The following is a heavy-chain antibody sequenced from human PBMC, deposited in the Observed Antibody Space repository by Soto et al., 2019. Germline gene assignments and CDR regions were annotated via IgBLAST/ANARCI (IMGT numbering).Heavy chain of an antibody. D-gene: IGHD1-1*01. V-gene: IGHV1-8*01. CDR3: ARQVHPGYPRY. Sequence: SVKISCKASGYNFTSYDINGIRQDPGQGLEWVGWINPTSEYTAHAQKFQGRVTLTREISTATAYMELGSLTSEDTAVYFCARQVHPGYPRYWGPVTQVTVSS. CDR2: INPTSEYT. J-gene: IGHJ4*02. CDR1: GYNFTSYD.